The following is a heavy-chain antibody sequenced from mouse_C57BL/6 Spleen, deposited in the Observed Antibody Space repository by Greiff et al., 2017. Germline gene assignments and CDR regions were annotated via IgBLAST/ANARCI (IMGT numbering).Heavy chain of an antibody. CDR3: ARLDDGYLFAY. V-gene: IGHV1-18*01. CDR1: GYTFTDYN. Sequence: VQLKESGPELVKPGASVKIPCKASGYTFTDYNMDWVKQSHGKSLEWIGDINPNNGGTIYNQKFKGKATLTVDKSSSTAYMELRSLTSEDTAVYYCARLDDGYLFAYWGQGTLVTVSA. CDR2: INPNNGGT. J-gene: IGHJ3*01. D-gene: IGHD2-3*01.